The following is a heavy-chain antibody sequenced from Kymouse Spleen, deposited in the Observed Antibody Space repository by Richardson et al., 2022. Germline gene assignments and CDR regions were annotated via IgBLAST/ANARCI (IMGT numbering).Heavy chain of an antibody. Sequence: EVQLVESGGGLVQPGRSLRLSCAASGFTFDDYAMHWVRQAPGKGLEWVSGISWNSGSIGYADSVKGRFTISRDNAKNSLYLQMNSLRAEDTALYYCAKDMTGTPLLGGQGTLVTVSS. CDR1: GFTFDDYA. V-gene: IGHV3-9*01. J-gene: IGHJ4*02,IGHJ5*02. CDR2: ISWNSGSI. D-gene: IGHD1-1*01,IGHD1-20*01,IGHD1-7*01. CDR3: AKDMTGTPLL.